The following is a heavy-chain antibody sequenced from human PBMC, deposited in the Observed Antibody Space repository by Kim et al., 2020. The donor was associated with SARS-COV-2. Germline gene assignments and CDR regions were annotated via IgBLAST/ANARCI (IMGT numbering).Heavy chain of an antibody. V-gene: IGHV4-39*01. CDR2: IYYRGST. CDR1: SGSISSSSYY. D-gene: IGHD6-13*01. Sequence: SETLSLTCTVSSGSISSSSYYWGWSRQPPGKGLEWIGSIYYRGSTYYNPSLKSRVTISVDTSKNQFSLKLSSVTAADTAVYYCARHEPYSSRWDYYDYYYGRDVWGQGTTVTVSS. CDR3: ARHEPYSSRWDYYDYYYGRDV. J-gene: IGHJ6*02.